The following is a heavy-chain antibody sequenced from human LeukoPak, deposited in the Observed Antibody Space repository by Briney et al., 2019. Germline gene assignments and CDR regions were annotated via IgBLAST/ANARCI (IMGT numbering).Heavy chain of an antibody. D-gene: IGHD3-10*01. CDR1: GYSISSGYY. CDR3: ASSDGSGMGHARPFDI. CDR2: IYHSGST. J-gene: IGHJ3*02. V-gene: IGHV4-38-2*01. Sequence: SETLSLTCAVSGYSISSGYYWGWIRQPPGKGLEWIGSIYHSGSTYYNPSLKGRVTISVDTSKNQFSLKLSSVTAADTAVYYCASSDGSGMGHARPFDIWGQGTMVTVSS.